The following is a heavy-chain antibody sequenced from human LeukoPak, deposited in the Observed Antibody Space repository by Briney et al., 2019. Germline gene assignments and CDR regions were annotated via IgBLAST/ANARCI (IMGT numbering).Heavy chain of an antibody. CDR1: GGSISRYY. Sequence: SETLSLTCTVSGGSISRYYWSWIRQPPGKGREWIGYIYYSGSTNYNPSLPRPVPISVATSKNQFSLKLSSVTAADPAVYYCARSFSGYDSRTFDYWGQGTLVTVSS. J-gene: IGHJ4*02. CDR3: ARSFSGYDSRTFDY. V-gene: IGHV4-59*01. D-gene: IGHD5-12*01. CDR2: IYYSGST.